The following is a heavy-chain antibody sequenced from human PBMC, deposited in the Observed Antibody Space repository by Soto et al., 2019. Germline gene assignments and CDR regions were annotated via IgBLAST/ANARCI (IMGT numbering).Heavy chain of an antibody. CDR1: GIIFSNFA. CDR3: ARDPHNWNDGYYYYYYGMDV. CDR2: ISGSGGRT. Sequence: GGSLRLSCATSGIIFSNFAVRWVRQAPGKGLEWVAGISGSGGRTYYADSVKGRFTISRDNSKNTLHLQMNSLRSEDTAVYYCARDPHNWNDGYYYYYYGMDVWGQGTTVTVSS. V-gene: IGHV3-23*01. D-gene: IGHD1-1*01. J-gene: IGHJ6*02.